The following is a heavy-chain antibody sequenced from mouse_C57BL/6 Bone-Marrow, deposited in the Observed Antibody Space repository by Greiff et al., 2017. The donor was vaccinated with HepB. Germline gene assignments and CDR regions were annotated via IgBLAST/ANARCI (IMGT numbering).Heavy chain of an antibody. CDR3: ARNYYGSSFYWYFDV. Sequence: VMLVESGAELARPGASVKLSCKASGYTFTSYGISWVKQRTGQGLEWIGESYPRRCNTYYNEKFKVKATLTADKSSSTAYMELRSLTSEDSAVYFCARNYYGSSFYWYFDVWGTGTTVTVSS. D-gene: IGHD1-1*01. CDR2: SYPRRCNT. J-gene: IGHJ1*03. CDR1: GYTFTSYG. V-gene: IGHV1-81*01.